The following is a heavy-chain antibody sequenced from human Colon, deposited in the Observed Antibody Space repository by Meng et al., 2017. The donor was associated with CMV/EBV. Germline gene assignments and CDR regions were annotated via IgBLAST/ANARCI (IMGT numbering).Heavy chain of an antibody. CDR2: ISTYNGNT. CDR1: GYSFTTYG. Sequence: ASVKVSCKGSGYSFTTYGISWVRQAPGQGLEWLGWISTYNGNTNYAQKFQGRVTLTTDTSTSTAYMELSRLRSDDTAVYYCAREYCSSTSCYFYSDYWGQGTLVTVSS. V-gene: IGHV1-18*01. J-gene: IGHJ4*02. CDR3: AREYCSSTSCYFYSDY. D-gene: IGHD2-2*01.